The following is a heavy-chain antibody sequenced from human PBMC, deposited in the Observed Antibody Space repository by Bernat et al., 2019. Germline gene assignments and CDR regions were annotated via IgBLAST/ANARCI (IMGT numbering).Heavy chain of an antibody. V-gene: IGHV1-69*17. CDR1: GGTFSSDA. Sequence: QVQLVQSGAEVKKPGSSVKVSCKASGGTFSSDAISWLRQAPGQGLEWMGGIIPIFGIANYAQKFQGRVTITADKSTSTAYMELSSLRSEDTAVYYCARRRIIKPTVTTWFDYWGQGTLVTVSS. D-gene: IGHD4-17*01. J-gene: IGHJ4*02. CDR2: IIPIFGIA. CDR3: ARRRIIKPTVTTWFDY.